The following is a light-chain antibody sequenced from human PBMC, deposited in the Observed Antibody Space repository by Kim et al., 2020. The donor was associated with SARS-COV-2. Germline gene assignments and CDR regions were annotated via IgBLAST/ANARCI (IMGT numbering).Light chain of an antibody. CDR1: QYISNH. CDR2: TAT. CDR3: QQGYRTPVT. Sequence: DIQMTQSPSSLSASVGDRVTITCRASQYISNHLNWYQHKPGKGPELLIYTATSLQSGVPSRFSGGGSGTDFTLTISSLQPEDFATYYCQQGYRTPVTIGQGTKLE. J-gene: IGKJ2*01. V-gene: IGKV1-39*01.